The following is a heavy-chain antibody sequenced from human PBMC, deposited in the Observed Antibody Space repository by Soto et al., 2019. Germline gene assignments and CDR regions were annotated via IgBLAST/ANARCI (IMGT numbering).Heavy chain of an antibody. V-gene: IGHV4-59*01. J-gene: IGHJ5*02. CDR2: IFYSGST. CDR3: AKDSGYTYGYFRWFDP. D-gene: IGHD5-18*01. CDR1: GGSISNYY. Sequence: QVHLQESGPRLVKPSETLSLTCTVSGGSISNYYWSWIRQPPGRGLEWIGHIFYSGSTNYNPALKSLVTISADTSKSQFSLKLSSVTAADTAVYYCAKDSGYTYGYFRWFDPWGQGTLVTVSS.